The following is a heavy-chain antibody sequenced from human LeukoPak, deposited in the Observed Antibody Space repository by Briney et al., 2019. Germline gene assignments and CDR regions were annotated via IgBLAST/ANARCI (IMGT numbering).Heavy chain of an antibody. Sequence: ASVKVSCKASGYTFTGYYMHWVRQAPGQGLEWMGWINPNSGGTNYAQKFQGRVTMTRDTSISTAYMELSRLRSDDTAVYYCARGYSSGWHVLTYFDYWGQGTLVTVSS. J-gene: IGHJ4*02. V-gene: IGHV1-2*02. CDR2: INPNSGGT. D-gene: IGHD6-19*01. CDR1: GYTFTGYY. CDR3: ARGYSSGWHVLTYFDY.